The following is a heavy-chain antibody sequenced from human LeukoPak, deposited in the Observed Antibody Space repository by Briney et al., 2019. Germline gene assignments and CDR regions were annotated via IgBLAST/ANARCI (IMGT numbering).Heavy chain of an antibody. CDR1: GYSISSGYY. D-gene: IGHD5-18*01. V-gene: IGHV4-38-2*02. Sequence: PSETLSLTCTVSGYSISSGYYWGWIRQPPGKGLEWIGSIYHSGSTYYNPSLKSRVTISVDTSKNQFSLKLSSVTAADTAVYYCARPGVGSGRYGAFDIWGQGTMVTVSS. CDR3: ARPGVGSGRYGAFDI. CDR2: IYHSGST. J-gene: IGHJ3*02.